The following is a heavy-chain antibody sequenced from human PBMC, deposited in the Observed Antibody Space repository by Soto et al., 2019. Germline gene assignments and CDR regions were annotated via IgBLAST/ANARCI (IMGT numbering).Heavy chain of an antibody. J-gene: IGHJ3*02. Sequence: GESLKISCKGSGYTFTNYWIGWVRQMPGIGLEWMGIIYPADSDTRYTQSFQGQVTMLVDKSISTAYLQWGSVKASDTAMYFCAWVLGFCSAGSCYNAFDIWGQGTRVTVSS. CDR2: IYPADSDT. V-gene: IGHV5-51*01. CDR3: AWVLGFCSAGSCYNAFDI. D-gene: IGHD2-15*01. CDR1: GYTFTNYW.